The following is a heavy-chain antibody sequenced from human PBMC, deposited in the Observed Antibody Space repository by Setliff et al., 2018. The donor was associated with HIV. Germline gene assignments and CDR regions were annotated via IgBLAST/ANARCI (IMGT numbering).Heavy chain of an antibody. CDR2: IYYSGIT. Sequence: SETLSLTCTVSGGSFTSRSYYWGWIRQYPGKGLELIGYIYYSGITFYNPSLKSRVTISVDTSKKQFSLKLSSVTAADTAVYYCAREGYGDKRERYFYYMDVWGKGTTVTVSS. CDR1: GGSFTSRSYY. J-gene: IGHJ6*03. V-gene: IGHV4-31*03. D-gene: IGHD4-17*01. CDR3: AREGYGDKRERYFYYMDV.